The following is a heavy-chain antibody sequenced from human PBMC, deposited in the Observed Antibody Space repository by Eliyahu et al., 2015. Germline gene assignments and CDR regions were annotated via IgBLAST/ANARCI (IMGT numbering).Heavy chain of an antibody. V-gene: IGHV4-4*07. CDR3: ARTSPDAFDT. J-gene: IGHJ3*02. CDR2: IYMNGRT. CDR1: GDSMGGYY. Sequence: VHLQESGPGLVKPSETLSLTCSVSGDSMGGYYWSWIRQSAGKGLEWIGRIYMNGRTNHNPSLMDRVTLSIDTSRNHFSLQLRSLTAADTALYFCARTSPDAFDTWGPGTMVSVSS.